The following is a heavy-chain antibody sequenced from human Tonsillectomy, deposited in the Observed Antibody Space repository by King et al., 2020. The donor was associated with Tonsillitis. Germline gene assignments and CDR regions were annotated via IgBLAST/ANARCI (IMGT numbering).Heavy chain of an antibody. J-gene: IGHJ5*02. CDR3: GRDHSNNNWVWWLDP. V-gene: IGHV1-46*01. CDR2: INPNDGTT. Sequence: QLVQSGAQVKKPGASVKVSCMASGYTFTSHYIHWVRQAPGQGLEWMGIINPNDGTTLYAQKFQDRVTMTRDTSTSTVYMELSSLKSDDTAVYYCGRDHSNNNWVWWLDPWGQGTLVTVSS. D-gene: IGHD2/OR15-2a*01. CDR1: GYTFTSHY.